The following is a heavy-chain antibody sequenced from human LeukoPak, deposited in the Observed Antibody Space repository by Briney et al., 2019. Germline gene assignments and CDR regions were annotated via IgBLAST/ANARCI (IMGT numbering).Heavy chain of an antibody. CDR1: GGSISSYY. D-gene: IGHD7-27*01. Sequence: SETLSLTCTVSGGSISSYYWSWIRQPPGKGLEWIGNIYYSGSTNYNPSLKSRVTISVDTSKNQFSLKLSSVTAADTAVYYCARVSSWGYMDVWGKGTTVTISS. CDR3: ARVSSWGYMDV. CDR2: IYYSGST. V-gene: IGHV4-59*01. J-gene: IGHJ6*03.